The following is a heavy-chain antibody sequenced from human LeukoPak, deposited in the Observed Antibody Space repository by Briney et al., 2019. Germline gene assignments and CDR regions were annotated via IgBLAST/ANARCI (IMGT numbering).Heavy chain of an antibody. CDR2: ISGSGGST. Sequence: GGSLRLSCAASGFTFSSYAMSWVRQAPGKGLEWVSAISGSGGSTYYADSVKGRFTVSRDNAKNTLFLQMNSLRAEDTAVYFCARDVVLGSGSCASWGQGTLVTVSS. D-gene: IGHD3-10*01. V-gene: IGHV3-23*01. CDR1: GFTFSSYA. J-gene: IGHJ4*02. CDR3: ARDVVLGSGSCAS.